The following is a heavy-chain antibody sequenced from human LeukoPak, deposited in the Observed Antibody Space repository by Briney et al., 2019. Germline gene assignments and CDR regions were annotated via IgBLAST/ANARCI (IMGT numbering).Heavy chain of an antibody. CDR1: GASISSGDYY. V-gene: IGHV4-30-4*01. J-gene: IGHJ3*01. Sequence: SQTLSLTCSVSGASISSGDYYWSWIRQPPGKGLEWIGYIYDGGNTYYNPSLKSRVTISVGTSKNQFSLRLGSVTAADTAVYYCVKQWLRNAFDLWGQGTMVTVSS. CDR3: VKQWLRNAFDL. D-gene: IGHD3-22*01. CDR2: IYDGGNT.